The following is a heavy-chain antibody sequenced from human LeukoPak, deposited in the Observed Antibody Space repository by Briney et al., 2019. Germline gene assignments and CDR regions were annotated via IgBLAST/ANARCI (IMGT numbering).Heavy chain of an antibody. Sequence: GGSLRLSCAASGFTVITNDMTWVRQAPGKGLEWVSVLYSDGNTKYAYSVQGRFTISRDNSKNTLYLEMNSLSPDDTAVYYCARGVEPLAANTLAYWGQGTLVTVPS. V-gene: IGHV3-53*01. CDR1: GFTVITND. CDR3: ARGVEPLAANTLAY. J-gene: IGHJ4*02. D-gene: IGHD1-14*01. CDR2: LYSDGNT.